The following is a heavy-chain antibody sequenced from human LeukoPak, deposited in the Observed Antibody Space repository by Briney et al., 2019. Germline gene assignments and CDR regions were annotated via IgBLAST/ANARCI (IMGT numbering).Heavy chain of an antibody. CDR1: GGSSSGYY. CDR2: INHSGST. V-gene: IGHV4-34*01. Sequence: SETLSLTCAVYGGSSSGYYWSWIRQPPGKGLEWIGEINHSGSTNYNPSLKSRVTISVDTSKNQFSLKLSSVTAADTAVYYCARGYSSGWYVGSYAFDIWGQGTMVTVSS. J-gene: IGHJ3*02. CDR3: ARGYSSGWYVGSYAFDI. D-gene: IGHD6-19*01.